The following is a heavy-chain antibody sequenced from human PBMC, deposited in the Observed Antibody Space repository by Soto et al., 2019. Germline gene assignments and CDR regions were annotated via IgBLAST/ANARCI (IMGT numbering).Heavy chain of an antibody. Sequence: GGSLRLSCAASGFTFNNYAMSWVRQAPGKGLEWVSAIGGRGGSTHYADSVKGRFTISRDNSKNTLYLQMNSLRAEDTAVYYCAKDGYLLPIAVARSPSYWGQGTLVTVSS. J-gene: IGHJ4*02. CDR2: IGGRGGST. CDR1: GFTFNNYA. D-gene: IGHD6-19*01. CDR3: AKDGYLLPIAVARSPSY. V-gene: IGHV3-23*01.